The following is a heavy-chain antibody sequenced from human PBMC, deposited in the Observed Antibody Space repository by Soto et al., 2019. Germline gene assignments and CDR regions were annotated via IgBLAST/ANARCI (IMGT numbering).Heavy chain of an antibody. CDR3: ASTMTTVTYDAFNV. Sequence: QVQLQESGPGLVKPSQTLSLTCTVSGGSISSGNFHWSWIRQHPGKGLEWIGYIYYSGSTYYNPSLKSRITISVDTSKNQFSLRLSSVTAADTAVYYCASTMTTVTYDAFNVWGQGTVVTVSS. J-gene: IGHJ3*01. CDR2: IYYSGST. CDR1: GGSISSGNFH. V-gene: IGHV4-31*03. D-gene: IGHD4-17*01.